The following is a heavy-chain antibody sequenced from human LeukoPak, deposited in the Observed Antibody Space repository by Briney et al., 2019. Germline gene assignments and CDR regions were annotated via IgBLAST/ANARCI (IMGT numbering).Heavy chain of an antibody. V-gene: IGHV3-74*01. CDR3: ARGNYGLDV. J-gene: IGHJ6*02. Sequence: GGSLRLSCAASGFPFSNFWMYWVRQAPGKGLVWVSRISGDGTSTNYADSVKGRFTISRDNAKNTLYLQVNSLRAEDTAVYYCARGNYGLDVWGQGTTVTVSS. CDR1: GFPFSNFW. CDR2: ISGDGTST.